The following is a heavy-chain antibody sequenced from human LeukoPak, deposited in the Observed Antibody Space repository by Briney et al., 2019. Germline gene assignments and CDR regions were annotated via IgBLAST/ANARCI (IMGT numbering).Heavy chain of an antibody. D-gene: IGHD3-16*01. Sequence: PSETLSLTCTVSGGSISSYYWSWIRQPPGKGLEWIGYIYYSGSTNYNPSLKSRVTISVDTSKNQFSLKLSSVTAADTAVYYCARSPGGVPVYYFDYWGQGTLVTVSS. CDR1: GGSISSYY. CDR2: IYYSGST. V-gene: IGHV4-59*01. J-gene: IGHJ4*02. CDR3: ARSPGGVPVYYFDY.